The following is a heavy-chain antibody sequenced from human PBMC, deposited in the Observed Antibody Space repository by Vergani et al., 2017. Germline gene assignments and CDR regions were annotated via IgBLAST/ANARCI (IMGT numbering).Heavy chain of an antibody. CDR3: ARDRNIGVPVY. CDR2: ISPIFRTA. Sequence: QVQLVQSGTEMKKPGSSVRVSCKTSGGTFSTYSISWVRQAPGQGLEWMGRISPIFRTANLAHKFQGRRTITAEESTTTAYRELRSLRSDDTAVYFCARDRNIGVPVYWGQGTLVTVSS. D-gene: IGHD2/OR15-2a*01. CDR1: GGTFSTYS. V-gene: IGHV1-69*13. J-gene: IGHJ4*02.